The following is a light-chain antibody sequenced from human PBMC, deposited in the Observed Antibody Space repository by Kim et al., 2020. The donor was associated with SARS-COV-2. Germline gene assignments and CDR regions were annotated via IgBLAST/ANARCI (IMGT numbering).Light chain of an antibody. CDR2: GRN. CDR3: QSRDSGGNVV. Sequence: DLGHTVRITCQGDSLRSYYATWYQQKPRQATVLVIYGRNNRPSGIPDRFFGSTSGNTASLTISGAQAEDEADFYCQSRDSGGNVVFGGGTQLTVL. J-gene: IGLJ2*01. V-gene: IGLV3-19*01. CDR1: SLRSYY.